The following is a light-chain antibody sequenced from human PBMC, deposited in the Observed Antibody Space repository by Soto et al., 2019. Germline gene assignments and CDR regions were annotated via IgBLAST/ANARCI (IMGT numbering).Light chain of an antibody. J-gene: IGKJ5*01. CDR1: QSISNH. CDR2: AAS. CDR3: QQSYSTPIT. V-gene: IGKV1-39*01. Sequence: DIQMTQSPSSLSASVEDGVIITCRASQSISNHLNWYQQKPGKAPKLLIFAASSLQSGVPSRFSGSRSGPDFTLTISSLQPEDFATYYCQQSYSTPITFGQGTRLEIK.